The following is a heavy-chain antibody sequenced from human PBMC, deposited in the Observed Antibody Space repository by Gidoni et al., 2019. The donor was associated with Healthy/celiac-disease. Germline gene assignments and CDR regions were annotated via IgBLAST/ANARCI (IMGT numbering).Heavy chain of an antibody. CDR2: SSGSGGST. CDR3: ASLPGYYDEDGGY. D-gene: IGHD3-22*01. Sequence: EVQLLASGGGLVQPGGSLRLPCSASGFTFSSYAMSWVRQAPGKGLEWVSASSGSGGSTYYADSVKGRFTISRDNSKNTLYLQMNSLRAEDTAVYYCASLPGYYDEDGGYWGQGTLVTVSS. V-gene: IGHV3-23*01. CDR1: GFTFSSYA. J-gene: IGHJ4*02.